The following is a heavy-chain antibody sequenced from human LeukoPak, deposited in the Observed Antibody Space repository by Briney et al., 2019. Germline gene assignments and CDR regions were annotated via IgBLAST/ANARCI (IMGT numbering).Heavy chain of an antibody. J-gene: IGHJ4*02. V-gene: IGHV3-21*01. D-gene: IGHD4-23*01. CDR1: GFTFSSYS. CDR3: ARRDPYGGDYGDY. CDR2: ISSSSYI. Sequence: PGGSLRLSCAASGFTFSSYSMNWVRQAPGKGLEWVSSISSSSYIYYADSVKGRFTISRDNAKNSLYLQMNSLRAEDTAVYYCARRDPYGGDYGDYWGQGTLVTVSS.